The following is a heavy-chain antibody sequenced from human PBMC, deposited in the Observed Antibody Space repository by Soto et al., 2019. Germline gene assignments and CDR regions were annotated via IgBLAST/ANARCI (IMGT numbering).Heavy chain of an antibody. J-gene: IGHJ6*04. V-gene: IGHV3-66*01. CDR2: IQSGGST. Sequence: EVQLVESGGGLVQPGGSLRLSCAASGFIVSSKYMSWVRQAPGKGLEWVSLIQSGGSTYYAGSVKGRFTISRDNSENTLFLQMNSLRVEDTAMYYCTRDHVYCSSGGCYGVPMDVWGKGITVTVSA. D-gene: IGHD2-15*01. CDR1: GFIVSSKY. CDR3: TRDHVYCSSGGCYGVPMDV.